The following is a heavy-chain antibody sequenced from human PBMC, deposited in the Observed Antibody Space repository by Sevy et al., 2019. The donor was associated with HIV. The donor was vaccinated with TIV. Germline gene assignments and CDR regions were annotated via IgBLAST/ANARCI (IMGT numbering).Heavy chain of an antibody. V-gene: IGHV3-30-3*01. CDR1: GFAFTNYFA. CDR2: ISFDGSDK. J-gene: IGHJ6*02. CDR3: ARPRANYVDHYFFFAMDV. Sequence: GGSLRLSCAASGFAFTNYFAMHWVRQAPGKGLEWVALISFDGSDKYYADSVKGRFTISRDNVKNTLFLQMNSLTTEDTAVYYGARPRANYVDHYFFFAMDVWGQGTTVTVSS. D-gene: IGHD4-17*01.